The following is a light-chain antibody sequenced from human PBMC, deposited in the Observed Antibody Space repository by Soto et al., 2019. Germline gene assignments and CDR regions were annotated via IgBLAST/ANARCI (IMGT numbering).Light chain of an antibody. CDR2: KAS. CDR1: QSINNW. CDR3: QQYDSYPFT. J-gene: IGKJ4*01. Sequence: DIPMTQSPSTLSASEGDRVTITCRASQSINNWLAWYQQKPGKAPKLLISKASNLKSGVPSRFSGTGSGTEFTLTISSLQPDDFASYYCQQYDSYPFTFGGVTKVEI. V-gene: IGKV1-5*03.